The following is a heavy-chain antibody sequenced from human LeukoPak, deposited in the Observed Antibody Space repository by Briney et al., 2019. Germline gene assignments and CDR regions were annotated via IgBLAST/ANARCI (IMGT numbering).Heavy chain of an antibody. CDR3: ARDGRVGVAASGWFDP. V-gene: IGHV4-59*01. Sequence: SETLSLTCTVSGGSISSYYWSWIRQPPRKGLEWIGYIYYSGSTNYNPSLKSRVTISVDTSKNQFSLKLSSVTAADTAVYYCARDGRVGVAASGWFDPWGQGTLVTVSS. J-gene: IGHJ5*02. CDR2: IYYSGST. CDR1: GGSISSYY. D-gene: IGHD2-15*01.